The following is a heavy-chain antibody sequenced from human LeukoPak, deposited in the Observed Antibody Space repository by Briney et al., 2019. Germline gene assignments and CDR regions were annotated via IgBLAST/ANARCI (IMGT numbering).Heavy chain of an antibody. D-gene: IGHD2-15*01. V-gene: IGHV4-39*01. CDR1: GGTINSRSDY. Sequence: SETLSLTCTVSGGTINSRSDYWGWIRQPPGKGLEWIGSIYYSGSTYYNPSLKSRVTISVDTTKNQFSLKLSSVTAADTAVYYCARQKGVVAATFDYWGQGTLVTVSS. CDR2: IYYSGST. J-gene: IGHJ4*02. CDR3: ARQKGVVAATFDY.